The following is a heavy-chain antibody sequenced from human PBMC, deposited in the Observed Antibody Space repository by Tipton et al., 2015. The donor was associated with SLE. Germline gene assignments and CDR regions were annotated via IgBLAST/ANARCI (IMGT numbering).Heavy chain of an antibody. CDR2: IWYDGSNK. D-gene: IGHD5-24*01. J-gene: IGHJ4*02. V-gene: IGHV3-33*06. CDR3: AKDRAVATIAYYFDY. Sequence: SLRLSCAASGFTFSSYGMHWVRQAPGKGLEWVAVIWYDGSNKYYADSVKGRFTISRDNSKNTLCLQMNSLRAEDTAVYYCAKDRAVATIAYYFDYWGQGTLVTVSS. CDR1: GFTFSSYG.